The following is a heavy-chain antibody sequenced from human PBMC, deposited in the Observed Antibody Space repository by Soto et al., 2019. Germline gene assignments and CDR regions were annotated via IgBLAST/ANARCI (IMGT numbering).Heavy chain of an antibody. CDR1: GDTFTSYD. V-gene: IGHV1-8*01. CDR2: MNPNSGNT. D-gene: IGHD3-22*01. J-gene: IGHJ5*02. Sequence: ASVKVSCKASGDTFTSYDINWVRQATGQGLEWMGWMNPNSGNTGYAQKFQGRVTMTRNTSISTAYMELSSLRSEDTAVYYCARGPTYYYDSSGLNWFDPWGQGTLVTVSS. CDR3: ARGPTYYYDSSGLNWFDP.